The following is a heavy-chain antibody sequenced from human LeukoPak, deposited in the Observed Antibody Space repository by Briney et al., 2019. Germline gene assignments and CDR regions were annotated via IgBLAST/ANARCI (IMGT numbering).Heavy chain of an antibody. CDR3: ARDPGNLGVWFGEAYLDY. V-gene: IGHV3-48*03. J-gene: IGHJ4*02. D-gene: IGHD3-10*01. CDR2: ISALGDTV. Sequence: PGGSLKLSCAASGFIFSSFEMNWVRQAPGKGLEWVSYISALGDTVYYADSVKGRFTISRDSAKSSLYLQMNSLRAEDTGVYYCARDPGNLGVWFGEAYLDYWGQGTLVTVSS. CDR1: GFIFSSFE.